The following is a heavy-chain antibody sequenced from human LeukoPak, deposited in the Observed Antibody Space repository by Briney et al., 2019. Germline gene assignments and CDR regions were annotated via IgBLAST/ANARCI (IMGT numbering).Heavy chain of an antibody. CDR2: IRTSTSNN. J-gene: IGHJ2*01. D-gene: IGHD5-12*01. CDR1: GFTFSAHT. CDR3: ARNPVGGAKYSWYFDL. Sequence: GGSLRLSCAASGFTFSAHTMNWVRQAPGKDLEWVASIRTSTSNNIFNADSVKGRFTISRDNAKNSLFLQMNSLRAEDTAVYYCARNPVGGAKYSWYFDLWGRGTMVAVSS. V-gene: IGHV3-21*01.